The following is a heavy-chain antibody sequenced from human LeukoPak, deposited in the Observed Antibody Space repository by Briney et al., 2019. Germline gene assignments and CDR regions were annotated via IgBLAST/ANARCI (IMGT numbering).Heavy chain of an antibody. CDR2: ISSSGSTI. CDR1: GFTFSDYY. D-gene: IGHD4-17*01. CDR3: ASSPYGAPKRPDDAFDI. Sequence: GGSLRLSCAASGFTFSDYYMSWIRQAPGKGLEWVSYISSSGSTIYYADSVKGRFTISRDNAKNSLYLQMNSLRAEDTAVYYCASSPYGAPKRPDDAFDIWGQGTMVTVSS. V-gene: IGHV3-11*01. J-gene: IGHJ3*02.